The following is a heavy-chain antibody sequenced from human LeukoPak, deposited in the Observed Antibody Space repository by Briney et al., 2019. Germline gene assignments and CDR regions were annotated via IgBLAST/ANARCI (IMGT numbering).Heavy chain of an antibody. CDR1: GGTFSSYA. V-gene: IGHV1-69*04. J-gene: IGHJ4*02. CDR3: AREGYRIMITFGGVYYFDY. D-gene: IGHD3-16*01. Sequence: SVKVSCKASGGTFSSYAISWVRQAPGQGLEWMGRIIPILGIANYAQKFQGRVTITADKSTSTAYMELSSLRSEDTAVYYCAREGYRIMITFGGVYYFDYWGQGTLVTVSS. CDR2: IIPILGIA.